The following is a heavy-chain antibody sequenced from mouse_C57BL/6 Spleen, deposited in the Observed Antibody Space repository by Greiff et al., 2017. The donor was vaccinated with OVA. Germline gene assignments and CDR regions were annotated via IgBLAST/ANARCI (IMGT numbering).Heavy chain of an antibody. D-gene: IGHD1-1*01. J-gene: IGHJ1*03. CDR2: IDPETGGT. Sequence: VKLVESGAELVRPGASVTLSCKASGYTFTDYEMHWVKQTPVHGLEWIGAIDPETGGTAYNQKFKGKAILTADKSSSTAYMELRSLTSEDSAVYYGTRSLITTVVDWYFDVWGTGTTVTVSS. CDR3: TRSLITTVVDWYFDV. V-gene: IGHV1-15*01. CDR1: GYTFTDYE.